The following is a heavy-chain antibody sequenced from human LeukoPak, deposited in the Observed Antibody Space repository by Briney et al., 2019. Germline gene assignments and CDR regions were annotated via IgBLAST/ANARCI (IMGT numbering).Heavy chain of an antibody. J-gene: IGHJ4*02. Sequence: PSETLSLTCTVSGGSISSSTYYWGWIRQPPGKGLAWIGSISYTGITYYNPSLKSRVTISVDKSKNQFSLKLSSVTAADTAVYYCARAPGGYCSSTSCYAPHFFDYWGQGTLVTVSS. CDR2: ISYTGIT. V-gene: IGHV4-39*07. D-gene: IGHD2-2*01. CDR3: ARAPGGYCSSTSCYAPHFFDY. CDR1: GGSISSSTYY.